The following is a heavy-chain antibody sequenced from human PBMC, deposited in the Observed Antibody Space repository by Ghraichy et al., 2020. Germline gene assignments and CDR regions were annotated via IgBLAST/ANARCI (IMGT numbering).Heavy chain of an antibody. CDR3: ARDRPSGSFSF. CDR2: FRQSGGT. Sequence: SETLSLTCAVSGYSISSGFFWGWIRQPPGKGLEYIGTFRQSGGTDYNPSLKGRATISVDTSKNQFSLKLTSVTAADTAVYFCARDRPSGSFSFWGQGALVVVSS. J-gene: IGHJ4*02. V-gene: IGHV4-38-2*02. CDR1: GYSISSGFF. D-gene: IGHD1-26*01.